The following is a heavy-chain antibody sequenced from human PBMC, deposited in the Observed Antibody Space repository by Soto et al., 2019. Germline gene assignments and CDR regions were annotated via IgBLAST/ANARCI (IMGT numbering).Heavy chain of an antibody. Sequence: QVQLQQSGPGLVKPSQTLSLTCAISGESVSTNSATWDWIRQSPSRGFEWLGRTYYRSKWYHDSAVSVKGLXTXNXXTSNIQLSLQLNSVTPDDTAVYYCARLIGDSWLDSWGQGTLVTVSS. D-gene: IGHD2-8*01. CDR3: ARLIGDSWLDS. CDR2: TYYRSKWYH. V-gene: IGHV6-1*01. CDR1: GESVSTNSAT. J-gene: IGHJ5*01.